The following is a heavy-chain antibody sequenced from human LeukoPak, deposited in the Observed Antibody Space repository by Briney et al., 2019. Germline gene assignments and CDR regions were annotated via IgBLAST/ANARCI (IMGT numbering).Heavy chain of an antibody. D-gene: IGHD3-3*01. J-gene: IGHJ6*02. Sequence: PGGSLRLSCAASGFTFSGSAMHWVRQASGKGLEWVGRIRSKANSYATAYAASVKGRFTISRDDSKNTAYLQMNSLKTEDTAVYYCTSRGPSTPYYDFWSGPNRMRYYYYGMDVWGQGTTVTVSS. CDR1: GFTFSGSA. CDR3: TSRGPSTPYYDFWSGPNRMRYYYYGMDV. V-gene: IGHV3-73*01. CDR2: IRSKANSYAT.